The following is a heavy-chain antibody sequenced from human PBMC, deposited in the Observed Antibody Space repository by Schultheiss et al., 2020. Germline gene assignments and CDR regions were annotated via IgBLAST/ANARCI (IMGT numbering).Heavy chain of an antibody. J-gene: IGHJ4*02. Sequence: GGSLRLSCAASGFTFSSYAMAWVRQPPGKGLEWVSSISSSSSYIYYADSVKGRFTISRDNAKNSLYLQMNSLRAEDTAVYYCARGSAAAVNFDYWGQGTLVTVSS. D-gene: IGHD6-13*01. CDR3: ARGSAAAVNFDY. V-gene: IGHV3-21*01. CDR1: GFTFSSYA. CDR2: ISSSSSYI.